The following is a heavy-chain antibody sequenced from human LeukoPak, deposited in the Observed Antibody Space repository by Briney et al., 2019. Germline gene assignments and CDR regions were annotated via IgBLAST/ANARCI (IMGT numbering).Heavy chain of an antibody. V-gene: IGHV4-30-4*08. Sequence: ASQTLSLTCTVSGGSISSGDYYWSWIRQPPGKGLEWIGYIYYSGSTYYNPSLKSRVTISVDTSKNQFSLRLSSVTAADTAVYYCARAEPSSGTTFDYWGQGTLVTVSS. CDR3: ARAEPSSGTTFDY. CDR2: IYYSGST. CDR1: GGSISSGDYY. J-gene: IGHJ4*02. D-gene: IGHD2-2*01.